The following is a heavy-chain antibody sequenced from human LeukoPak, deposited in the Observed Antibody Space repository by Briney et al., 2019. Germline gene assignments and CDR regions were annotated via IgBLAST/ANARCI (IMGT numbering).Heavy chain of an antibody. V-gene: IGHV1-46*01. D-gene: IGHD6-13*01. CDR1: GYTFTSDY. CDR2: INPSVGST. J-gene: IGHJ6*03. Sequence: ASVKVSCKASGYTFTSDYMHWVRQAPGQGLEWMGIINPSVGSTSYAQKFQGRVTMTRDMSTSTVYMELSSLRFEDTAVYYCARDCVIAAAGPPPYYYMDVWGKGTTVTVSS. CDR3: ARDCVIAAAGPPPYYYMDV.